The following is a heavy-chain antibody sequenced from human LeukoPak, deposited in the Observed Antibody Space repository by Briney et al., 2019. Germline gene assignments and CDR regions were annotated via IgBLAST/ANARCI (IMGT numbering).Heavy chain of an antibody. D-gene: IGHD3-16*01. J-gene: IGHJ4*02. Sequence: GGSLRLSCSASGFVFSIYTMYWVRQTPGKGPEYVSTISGSGNGFSIYYADSVKGRFTISRDDSKSILYLQMNGLRSEDTAVYYCVKDFGRVRGTPDSWGQGTLVTVSS. CDR2: ISGSGNGFSI. V-gene: IGHV3-64D*06. CDR3: VKDFGRVRGTPDS. CDR1: GFVFSIYT.